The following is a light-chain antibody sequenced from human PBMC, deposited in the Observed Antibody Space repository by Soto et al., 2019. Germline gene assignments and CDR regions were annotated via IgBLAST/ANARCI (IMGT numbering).Light chain of an antibody. CDR3: QKYNSAPWT. J-gene: IGKJ1*01. Sequence: EIVMTQSPSTLSASPGERATLSCRASQSVRSNLAWYQQKPGQAPRLLIYGASTRATGIPARFSGSGSGTEFTLTISSLQPEDVATYYCQKYNSAPWTFGQGTKVDIK. CDR1: QSVRSN. CDR2: GAS. V-gene: IGKV3-15*01.